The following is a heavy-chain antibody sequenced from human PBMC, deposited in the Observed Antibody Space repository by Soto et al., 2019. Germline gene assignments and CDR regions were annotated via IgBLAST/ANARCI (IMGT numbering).Heavy chain of an antibody. CDR3: ARLGGQLVPYYYYGMDV. CDR1: GFSFTNYW. J-gene: IGHJ6*02. V-gene: IGHV5-51*01. Sequence: GESLKISCKGSGFSFTNYWIGWVRQMPGKGLEWMGDIYPGDSDIRYSPSFRGQVTISADKSITTAYLQWSSLKASDTAMYYCARLGGQLVPYYYYGMDVWGQGTTVTVSS. D-gene: IGHD6-6*01. CDR2: IYPGDSDI.